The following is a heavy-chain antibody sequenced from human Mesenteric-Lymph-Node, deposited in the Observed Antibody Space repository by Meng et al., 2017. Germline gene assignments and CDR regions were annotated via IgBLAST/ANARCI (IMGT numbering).Heavy chain of an antibody. V-gene: IGHV1-2*02. Sequence: ASVKVSCKTSGYTFTGYYMHWVRQAPGQGLEWMGWINPNSGGTNYAKKLQGRVTMTRDTSISTAYMELRSLRSDDTAVYYCARDLSYYGSGYFDYWGQGTLVTVSS. CDR2: INPNSGGT. J-gene: IGHJ4*02. D-gene: IGHD3-10*01. CDR1: GYTFTGYY. CDR3: ARDLSYYGSGYFDY.